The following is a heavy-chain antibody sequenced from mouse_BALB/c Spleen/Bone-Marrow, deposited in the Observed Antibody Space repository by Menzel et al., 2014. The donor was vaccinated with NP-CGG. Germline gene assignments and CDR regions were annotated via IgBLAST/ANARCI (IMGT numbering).Heavy chain of an antibody. CDR2: ISSGTSTI. CDR1: GFTFSSFG. V-gene: IGHV5-17*02. J-gene: IGHJ4*01. D-gene: IGHD2-3*01. Sequence: EVKVEESGGGLVQPGGSRKLSCAASGFTFSSFGMHWVRQAPERGPEWVAYISSGTSTIYYADTVKGRFTISRDNPKNTLFLQMTSLRSEDTAIYYCARGDGYYIRNAMGYWGQGTSVTVSS. CDR3: ARGDGYYIRNAMGY.